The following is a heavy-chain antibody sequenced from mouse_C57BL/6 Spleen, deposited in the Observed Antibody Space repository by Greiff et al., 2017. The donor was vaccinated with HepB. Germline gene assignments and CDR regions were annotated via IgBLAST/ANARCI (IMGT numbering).Heavy chain of an antibody. V-gene: IGHV1-54*01. CDR2: INPGSGGT. Sequence: QVQLKESGAELVRPGTSVKVSCKASGYAFTNYLIEWVKQRPGQGLEWIGVINPGSGGTNYNEKFKGKATLTADKSSSTAYMQLSSLTSEDSAVYFCARTGTEYYFDYWGQGTTLTVSS. CDR3: ARTGTEYYFDY. CDR1: GYAFTNYL. J-gene: IGHJ2*01. D-gene: IGHD4-1*01.